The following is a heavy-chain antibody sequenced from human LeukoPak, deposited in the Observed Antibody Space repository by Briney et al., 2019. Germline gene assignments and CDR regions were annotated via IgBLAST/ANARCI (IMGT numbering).Heavy chain of an antibody. V-gene: IGHV4-59*01. CDR3: ARAGVAAIPSYLDY. CDR1: GGSISSYY. Sequence: SSETLSLTCTVSGGSISSYYWSWIRQPPGKGLEWIGYIYYSGSTNYNPSLKSRVTISVDTSKNQFSLKLSSVTAADTAVYYCARAGVAAIPSYLDYWGQGTLVTVSS. D-gene: IGHD2-15*01. CDR2: IYYSGST. J-gene: IGHJ4*02.